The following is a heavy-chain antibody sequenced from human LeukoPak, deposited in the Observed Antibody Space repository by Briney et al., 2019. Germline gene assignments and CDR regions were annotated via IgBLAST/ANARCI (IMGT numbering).Heavy chain of an antibody. Sequence: PSETLSLTCTVSGGSISSYYWSWIRQPAGKGLECIGRIYTSGSTNYNPSLQSRVTMSVDTSKNQFSLKLSSVTAADTAVYYCARAVYGGNSVGLSYYFDYWGQGTLVTVSS. V-gene: IGHV4-4*07. CDR2: IYTSGST. CDR3: ARAVYGGNSVGLSYYFDY. J-gene: IGHJ4*02. CDR1: GGSISSYY. D-gene: IGHD4-23*01.